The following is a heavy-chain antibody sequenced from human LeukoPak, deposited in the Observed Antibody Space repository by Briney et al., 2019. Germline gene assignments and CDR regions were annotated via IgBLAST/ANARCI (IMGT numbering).Heavy chain of an antibody. CDR3: AKDDNYYGSGSYVIDY. D-gene: IGHD3-10*01. V-gene: IGHV3-30*18. Sequence: GRSLRLSCAASGFTFSSYGMHWVRQAPGKGLEWVAVVSYDGSNKYYADSVKGRFTISRDNSKNTLYLQMNSLRAEDTAVYYCAKDDNYYGSGSYVIDYWGQGTLVTVSS. CDR1: GFTFSSYG. J-gene: IGHJ4*02. CDR2: VSYDGSNK.